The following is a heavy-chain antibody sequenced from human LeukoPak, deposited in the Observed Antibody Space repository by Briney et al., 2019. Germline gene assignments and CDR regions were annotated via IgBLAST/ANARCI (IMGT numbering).Heavy chain of an antibody. Sequence: GGSLRLSCAASGFTFSSYSMNWVRQAPGKGLEWVANIKQDGSEKYYVDSMKGRFTISRDNAKNSLYLQMNGLRAEDTAVYYCARVLERPYSGSYCFDYWGQGTLVTVPS. J-gene: IGHJ4*02. D-gene: IGHD1-26*01. CDR3: ARVLERPYSGSYCFDY. V-gene: IGHV3-7*03. CDR1: GFTFSSYS. CDR2: IKQDGSEK.